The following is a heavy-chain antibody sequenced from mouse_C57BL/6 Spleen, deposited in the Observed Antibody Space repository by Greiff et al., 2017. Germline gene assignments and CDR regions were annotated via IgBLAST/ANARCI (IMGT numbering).Heavy chain of an antibody. J-gene: IGHJ3*01. CDR3: ARDPKGGRAWFAY. CDR2: ISDGGSYT. D-gene: IGHD1-1*02. CDR1: GFTFSSYA. Sequence: EVKLVESGGGLVKPGGSLKLSCAASGFTFSSYAMSWVRQTPEKRLEWVATISDGGSYTYYPDNVKGRFTIARDNAKNNLYLQMSNLKSEDTAMYYCARDPKGGRAWFAYWGQGTLVTVSA. V-gene: IGHV5-4*01.